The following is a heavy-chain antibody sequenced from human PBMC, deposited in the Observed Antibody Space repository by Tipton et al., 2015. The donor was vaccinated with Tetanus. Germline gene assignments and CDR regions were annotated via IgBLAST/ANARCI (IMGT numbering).Heavy chain of an antibody. CDR1: GGSISSGGYY. CDR3: ARDRYYDILTGYYGVGVDRLYGMDV. Sequence: TLSLTCTVSGGSISSGGYYWSWIRQHPGKGLEWIGYIYYSGSTYYNPSLKSRVTISVDMSKNQFSLKLSSVTAADTAVYYCARDRYYDILTGYYGVGVDRLYGMDVWGQGTTVTVSS. V-gene: IGHV4-31*03. J-gene: IGHJ6*02. D-gene: IGHD3-9*01. CDR2: IYYSGST.